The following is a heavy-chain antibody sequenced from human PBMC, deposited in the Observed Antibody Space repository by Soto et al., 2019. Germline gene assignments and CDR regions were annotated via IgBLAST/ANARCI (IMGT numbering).Heavy chain of an antibody. Sequence: GESLKISCKVSGYSFSNHWIAWLRQMPGKGLEWMGIIYPAASDARYSPSFQGQVTISVDNSISTAYLQWSSLKASDTAMYYCARMGHGPTIFGVNLDFWGQGALVTVS. CDR3: ARMGHGPTIFGVNLDF. J-gene: IGHJ4*02. CDR1: GYSFSNHW. D-gene: IGHD3-3*01. V-gene: IGHV5-51*01. CDR2: IYPAASDA.